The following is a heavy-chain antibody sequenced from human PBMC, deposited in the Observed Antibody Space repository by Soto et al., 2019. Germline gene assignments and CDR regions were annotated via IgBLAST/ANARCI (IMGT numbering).Heavy chain of an antibody. V-gene: IGHV1-8*01. CDR2: MNTNTNTT. D-gene: IGHD6-6*01. CDR3: AREVVETSSLWLDP. Sequence: GASVKVSCKGSGYTFTNNDIKWVGQAPGQGLEWIGWMNTNTNTTDSAEVFEGRVSLTWDTSHSTAYMHLNILKIDDTAVYYCAREVVETSSLWLDPLAQRTLVTVSS. J-gene: IGHJ5*02. CDR1: GYTFTNND.